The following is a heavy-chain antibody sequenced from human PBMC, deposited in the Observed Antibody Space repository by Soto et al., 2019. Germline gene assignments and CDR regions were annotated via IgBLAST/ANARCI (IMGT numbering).Heavy chain of an antibody. CDR2: MNPNSGNT. J-gene: IGHJ4*02. CDR1: GYTFTSYD. V-gene: IGHV1-8*01. CDR3: AIDDYDSSGYYSRDY. Sequence: QVQLVQSGAEVKKPGASLQVSCKASGYTFTSYDINWVRQATGQGLEWMGWMNPNSGNTGYAQKFQGRVTMTRNTSISTAYMELSSLRSADTAVYYCAIDDYDSSGYYSRDYWGQGALVTVSS. D-gene: IGHD3-22*01.